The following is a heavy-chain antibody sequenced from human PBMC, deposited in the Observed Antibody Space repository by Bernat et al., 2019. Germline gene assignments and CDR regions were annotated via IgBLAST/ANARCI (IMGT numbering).Heavy chain of an antibody. CDR3: ARMSSSWYYYYYYGMDV. CDR1: GFTFSSYS. Sequence: QVQLVESGGGVVQPGRSLRLSCAASGFTFSSYSMHWVRQAPGKGLEWVAVISYDGSNKYYADSVKGRFTISRDNSKNTLYLQMNSLRAEDTAVYYCARMSSSWYYYYYYGMDVWGQGTTVTVSS. V-gene: IGHV3-30*07. D-gene: IGHD6-13*01. J-gene: IGHJ6*02. CDR2: ISYDGSNK.